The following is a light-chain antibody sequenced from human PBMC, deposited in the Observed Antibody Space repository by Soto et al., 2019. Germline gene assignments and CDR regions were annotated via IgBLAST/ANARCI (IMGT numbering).Light chain of an antibody. CDR1: QSVDSY. V-gene: IGKV3-11*01. CDR3: QQRSSWPIT. CDR2: GAS. Sequence: EIVLTQSPASLSLSPGERATLSCRASQSVDSYLVWYQQKPGQAPRLLIFGASNRASGIPARFSGSGSGTDFTLTIHSLEPEDFAVYYCQQRSSWPITFGQGTRLEIK. J-gene: IGKJ5*01.